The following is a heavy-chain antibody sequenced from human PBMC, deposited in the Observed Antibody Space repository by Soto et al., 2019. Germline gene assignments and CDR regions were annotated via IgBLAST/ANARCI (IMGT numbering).Heavy chain of an antibody. CDR1: GYTFTSYA. CDR2: MNPNSGNT. D-gene: IGHD2-2*02. CDR3: DRMSSYVVVTDAINGGRYYYGMDV. V-gene: IGHV1-8*01. Sequence: ASVKVSCKASGYTFTSYAINWVRQATGQGLEWMGWMNPNSGNTGYAQKFQGRVTMTRNTSISTAYMELSSLRSKETGVVYCDRMSSYVVVTDAINGGRYYYGMDVWGQGTTVTVSS. J-gene: IGHJ6*02.